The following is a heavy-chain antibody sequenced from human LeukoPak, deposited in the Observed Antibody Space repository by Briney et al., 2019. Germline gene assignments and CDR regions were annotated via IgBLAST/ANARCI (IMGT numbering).Heavy chain of an antibody. D-gene: IGHD2-15*01. CDR2: IYYSRTT. J-gene: IGHJ5*02. CDR3: ARDQDCSGGSCYCVGWFDP. CDR1: GASISSGGYY. V-gene: IGHV4-31*01. Sequence: SQTLSLTCTVSGASISSGGYYWSRIRQHPGKGLEWIRYIYYSRTTYDNPSLKSLVTISVDTTKNQFSLKLRSVTAADTAVYYCARDQDCSGGSCYCVGWFDPWGQGTLVTVSS.